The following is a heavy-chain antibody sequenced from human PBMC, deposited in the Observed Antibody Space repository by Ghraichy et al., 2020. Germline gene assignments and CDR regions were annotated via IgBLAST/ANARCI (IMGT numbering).Heavy chain of an antibody. Sequence: SETLSLTCTVSGGSISSSSYYWGWIRQPPGKGLEWIGSIYYSGSTYYNPSLKSRVSISVDTSKNQFSLKLSSVTAADAAVYYCARCPPWGFWSGYYFDYWGQGTLVTVSS. D-gene: IGHD3-3*01. CDR2: IYYSGST. CDR3: ARCPPWGFWSGYYFDY. J-gene: IGHJ4*02. CDR1: GGSISSSSYY. V-gene: IGHV4-39*01.